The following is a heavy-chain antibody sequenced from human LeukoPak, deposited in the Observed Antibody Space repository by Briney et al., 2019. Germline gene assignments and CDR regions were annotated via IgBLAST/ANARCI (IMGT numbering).Heavy chain of an antibody. CDR3: ARGSAGELFYGY. V-gene: IGHV4-59*01. Sequence: SETLSLTCTVSGVSISSYYWSWIRQPPGKGLEWIGYYYYSGNTNYNPSLKSRVTISIDTSKNQFSLKLSSVTAADTAVYYCARGSAGELFYGYWGQGTLVTVSS. CDR1: GVSISSYY. D-gene: IGHD3-10*01. J-gene: IGHJ4*02. CDR2: YYYSGNT.